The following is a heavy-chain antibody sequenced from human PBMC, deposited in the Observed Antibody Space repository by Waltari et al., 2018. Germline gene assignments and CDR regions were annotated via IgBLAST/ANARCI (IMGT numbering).Heavy chain of an antibody. D-gene: IGHD3-10*01. CDR2: FDPEDGET. J-gene: IGHJ4*02. Sequence: QVQLVQSGAEVKKPGASVKVSCKVSGYTLTELSIHWVRQAPGKGLEWMGGFDPEDGETIYGQNCQGRVTMTEDTSTDTADMELSSLRSEDTAVYYCATGGSGSLSFDYWGQGTLVTVSS. CDR1: GYTLTELS. V-gene: IGHV1-24*01. CDR3: ATGGSGSLSFDY.